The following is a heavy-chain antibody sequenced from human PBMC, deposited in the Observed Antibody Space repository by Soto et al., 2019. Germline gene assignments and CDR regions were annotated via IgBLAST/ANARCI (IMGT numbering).Heavy chain of an antibody. CDR1: GFTFSSYG. D-gene: IGHD2-2*02. Sequence: QVLLEESGGGVVQPGRSLTLSCEGSGFTFSSYGLHWVRQAPGKGLEWVAAISYDGNNKYYADSVKGRFTLSRDSTKNTLYLQMNSLRAEDTAVYYCAKASNTYTTPFAFWGQGTLVTVSS. V-gene: IGHV3-30*18. CDR2: ISYDGNNK. J-gene: IGHJ4*02. CDR3: AKASNTYTTPFAF.